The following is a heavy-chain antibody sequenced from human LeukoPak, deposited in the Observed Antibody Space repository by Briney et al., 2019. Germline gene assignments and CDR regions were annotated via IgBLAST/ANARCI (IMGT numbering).Heavy chain of an antibody. CDR1: GFTFSSYW. D-gene: IGHD5-12*01. V-gene: IGHV3-7*01. CDR2: IKQDGSEK. CDR3: ARAVVDIVATTNYFNY. Sequence: GGSLRLTCAASGFTFSSYWMSWVRQAPGKGLQWVANIKQDGSEKYYVDSVKGRFTISRDNAKNSLYLQMNSLRAEDTAVYYCARAVVDIVATTNYFNYWGQGTLVTVSS. J-gene: IGHJ4*02.